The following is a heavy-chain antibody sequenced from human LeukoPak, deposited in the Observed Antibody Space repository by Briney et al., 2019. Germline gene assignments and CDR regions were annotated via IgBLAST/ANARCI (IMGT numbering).Heavy chain of an antibody. CDR2: INPNSGGT. V-gene: IGHV1-2*04. Sequence: ASVKVSCKASGYTFTGYYMHWVRQAPGQGLEWMGWINPNSGGTNYAQKFQGWVTMTRDTSISTACMELSRLRSDDTAVYYCARGLERHGTFAFDIWGQGTMVTVSS. CDR3: ARGLERHGTFAFDI. D-gene: IGHD1-1*01. J-gene: IGHJ3*02. CDR1: GYTFTGYY.